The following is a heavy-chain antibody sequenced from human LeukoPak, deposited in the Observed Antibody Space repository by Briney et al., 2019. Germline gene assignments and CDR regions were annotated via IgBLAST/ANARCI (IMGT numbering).Heavy chain of an antibody. D-gene: IGHD4-23*01. CDR1: GGSISSGDYY. Sequence: PSETLSLTCTVSGGSISSGDYYWSWIRQPPGKGLEWIGYIYYSGSTYYNPSLKSRVTTSVDTSKNQFSLKLSSVTAADTAVYYCAREDPITVVTRSGGFDYWGQGTLVTVSS. V-gene: IGHV4-30-4*08. J-gene: IGHJ4*02. CDR2: IYYSGST. CDR3: AREDPITVVTRSGGFDY.